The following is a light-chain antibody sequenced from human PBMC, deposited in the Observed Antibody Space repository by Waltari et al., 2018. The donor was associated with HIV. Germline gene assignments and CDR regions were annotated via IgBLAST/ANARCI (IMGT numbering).Light chain of an antibody. J-gene: IGLJ3*02. CDR2: ENN. CDR1: SPNIGNNY. Sequence: QSVLTQPPSVSAAPAQKVTISCSGSSPNIGNNYVSWYQQLPGTAPKLLIYENNKRPSGIPDRFSGSKSGTSATLGITGLQTGDEADYYCGTWDSSLSVWVFGGGTKLTVL. V-gene: IGLV1-51*02. CDR3: GTWDSSLSVWV.